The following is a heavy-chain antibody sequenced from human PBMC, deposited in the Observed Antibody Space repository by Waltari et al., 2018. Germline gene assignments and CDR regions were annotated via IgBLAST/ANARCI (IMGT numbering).Heavy chain of an antibody. CDR2: IIGSGSST. D-gene: IGHD2-2*01. Sequence: DVQLLESGGGLVQPGGSLRLSCAASGFTFRSYAMSWVRQAPGKGLEWVSTIIGSGSSTFYADSVKGRFTISRDNSKNTLYLQMDSLRADDTALYYCAKELCVGTSCYASSDCWGQGTPVTVSS. CDR3: AKELCVGTSCYASSDC. J-gene: IGHJ4*02. V-gene: IGHV3-23*01. CDR1: GFTFRSYA.